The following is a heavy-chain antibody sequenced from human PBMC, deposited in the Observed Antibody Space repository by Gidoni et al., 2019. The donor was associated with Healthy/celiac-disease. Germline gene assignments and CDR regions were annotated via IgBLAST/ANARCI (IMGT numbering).Heavy chain of an antibody. V-gene: IGHV3-43*02. CDR1: GFTFDDYA. Sequence: EVQLVESGGGVVQPGGSLRLSCADSGFTFDDYAMHWVRQAPGKGLEWVSLISGDGGSTYYADSVKGLFTISRDNSKNSLYLQMNSLRTEDTALYYCAKDAQWATHWYFDLWGRGTLVTVSS. J-gene: IGHJ2*01. D-gene: IGHD1-26*01. CDR2: ISGDGGST. CDR3: AKDAQWATHWYFDL.